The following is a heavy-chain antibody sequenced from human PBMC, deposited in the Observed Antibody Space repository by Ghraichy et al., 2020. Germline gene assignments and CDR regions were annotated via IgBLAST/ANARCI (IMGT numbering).Heavy chain of an antibody. J-gene: IGHJ5*02. CDR3: ASPTSGYNWFDP. D-gene: IGHD6-25*01. V-gene: IGHV4-39*01. Sequence: SETLSLTCTVSGGSISSSSYYWGWIRQPPGKGLEWIGSIYYSGSTYYNPSLKSRVTISVDTSKNQFSLKLSSVTAADTAVYYCASPTSGYNWFDPWGQGTLVTVSS. CDR1: GGSISSSSYY. CDR2: IYYSGST.